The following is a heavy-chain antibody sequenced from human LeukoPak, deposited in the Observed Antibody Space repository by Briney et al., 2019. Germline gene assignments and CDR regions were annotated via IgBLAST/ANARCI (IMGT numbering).Heavy chain of an antibody. J-gene: IGHJ4*02. CDR2: IKQDVSEK. V-gene: IGHV3-7*01. CDR3: ARDVWDTAMGPVDY. CDR1: GFTFSSYW. Sequence: PGGSLRLSCAASGFTFSSYWMSWVRQAPGKGMEWVANIKQDVSEKIYMNSVKGRFTISRDNAKNSLYLQMNSLRAEDTAVYYCARDVWDTAMGPVDYCGQGTLVTVSS. D-gene: IGHD5-18*01.